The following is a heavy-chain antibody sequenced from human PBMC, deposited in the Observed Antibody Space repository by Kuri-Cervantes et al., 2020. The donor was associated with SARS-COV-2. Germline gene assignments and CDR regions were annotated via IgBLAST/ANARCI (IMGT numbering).Heavy chain of an antibody. CDR2: ISAYNGNT. J-gene: IGHJ4*02. D-gene: IGHD1-26*01. CDR1: GYTFTSYG. V-gene: IGHV1-18*01. Sequence: ASVKVSCKASGYTFTSYGISWVRQAPGQGLEWMGWISAYNGNTNYAQKLQGRVTMTTDTSTSTAYMELRSLRSDDTAVYYCARGAMGRSYSDQFDYWGQGTLVTVSS. CDR3: ARGAMGRSYSDQFDY.